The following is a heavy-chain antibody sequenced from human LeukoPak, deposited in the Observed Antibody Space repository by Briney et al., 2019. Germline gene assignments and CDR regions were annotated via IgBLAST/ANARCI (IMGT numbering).Heavy chain of an antibody. CDR3: ARMLGSSSGWYYFDY. CDR2: ISSSSSTI. D-gene: IGHD6-19*01. J-gene: IGHJ4*02. V-gene: IGHV3-48*01. CDR1: GFTFSSYG. Sequence: TGGSLRLSCAASGFTFSSYGMTWVRQAPGKGLEWVSYISSSSSTIYYADSVKGRFTISRDNAKNSLYLQLNSLRADDTAVYYCARMLGSSSGWYYFDYWGQGTLVTVSS.